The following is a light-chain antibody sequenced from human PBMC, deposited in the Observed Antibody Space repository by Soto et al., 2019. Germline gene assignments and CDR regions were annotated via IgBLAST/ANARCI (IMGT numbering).Light chain of an antibody. V-gene: IGKV1-39*01. CDR2: AAS. J-gene: IGKJ4*01. CDR3: QQSYSTPLT. CDR1: QTISNY. Sequence: DIQMTQSPSSLSASVGDGVTITCRASQTISNYLNWYQQKPGKAPQLLISAASSLQSGVPSRFSGSGSGPAFTLTISSLLPEDFATYYCQQSYSTPLTFGGGTKVEIK.